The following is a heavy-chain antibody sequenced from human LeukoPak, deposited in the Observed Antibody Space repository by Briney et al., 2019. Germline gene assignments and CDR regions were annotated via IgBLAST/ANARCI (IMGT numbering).Heavy chain of an antibody. Sequence: GESLKISCKGSGYSFTSYWIGWVRQMPGKGLEWMGIIYPGDSDTRYSPSFQGQVTISADKSISTAYLQWSSLKASDTAMYYCARRSELWSGYDYYYYYMDVWGKGTTVTVSS. CDR2: IYPGDSDT. D-gene: IGHD3-3*01. V-gene: IGHV5-51*01. CDR3: ARRSELWSGYDYYYYYMDV. CDR1: GYSFTSYW. J-gene: IGHJ6*03.